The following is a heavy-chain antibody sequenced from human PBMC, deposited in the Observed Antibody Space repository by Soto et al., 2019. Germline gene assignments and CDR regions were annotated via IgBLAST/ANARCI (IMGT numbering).Heavy chain of an antibody. J-gene: IGHJ4*02. CDR3: ARDSAPYGDYGLQFEGIFDY. CDR1: GFTFSSYA. D-gene: IGHD4-17*01. CDR2: ISYDGSNK. Sequence: QVQLVESGGGVVQPGRSLRLSCAASGFTFSSYAMHWVRQAPGKGLEWVAVISYDGSNKYYADSVKGRFTISRDNSKNTLYVQMNSLRAEDTAVYYCARDSAPYGDYGLQFEGIFDYWGQGTLVTVSS. V-gene: IGHV3-30-3*01.